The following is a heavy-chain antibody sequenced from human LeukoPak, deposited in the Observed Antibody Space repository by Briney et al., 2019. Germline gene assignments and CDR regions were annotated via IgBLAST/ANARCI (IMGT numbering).Heavy chain of an antibody. D-gene: IGHD3-16*01. Sequence: SETLSLTCAVYGGSFSGYYWSWIRQPPGKGLEWIGEINHSGSTNYNPSLKSRVTISVDTSKNQFSLKLSSVTAADTAVYYCARDYGRALFDPWGQGTLVTVSS. CDR1: GGSFSGYY. CDR2: INHSGST. CDR3: ARDYGRALFDP. J-gene: IGHJ5*02. V-gene: IGHV4-34*01.